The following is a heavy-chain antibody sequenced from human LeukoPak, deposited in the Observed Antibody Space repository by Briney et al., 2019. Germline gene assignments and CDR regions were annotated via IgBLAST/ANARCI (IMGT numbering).Heavy chain of an antibody. Sequence: GALILSCVVSGSTFSIYSMTWVRQAPGKGLEWVSSIRSNSKYIYYADSVKGRLTISRDNAKNSLYLQMNSVRAEDTAVYYCAIDEYGSGSYYHVFDYWGQGTLVTVSS. V-gene: IGHV3-21*01. CDR3: AIDEYGSGSYYHVFDY. J-gene: IGHJ4*02. CDR2: IRSNSKYI. CDR1: GSTFSIYS. D-gene: IGHD3-10*01.